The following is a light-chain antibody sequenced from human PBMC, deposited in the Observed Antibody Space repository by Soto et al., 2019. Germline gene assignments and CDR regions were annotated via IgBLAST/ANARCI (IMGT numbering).Light chain of an antibody. J-gene: IGLJ1*01. Sequence: LTQPRSVSGSPGQSVTISCTGTSSDVGAYTFVSWYQQHPGKAPKLLISDVNKRPSGVPRRFSGSKSGNTASLTISGLQAEDEADYYCCSYSGTYTYVFGTGTKVTVL. CDR2: DVN. CDR3: CSYSGTYTYV. CDR1: SSDVGAYTF. V-gene: IGLV2-11*01.